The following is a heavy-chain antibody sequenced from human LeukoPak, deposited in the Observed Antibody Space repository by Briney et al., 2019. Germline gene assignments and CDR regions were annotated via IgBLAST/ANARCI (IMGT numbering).Heavy chain of an antibody. J-gene: IGHJ2*01. Sequence: SETLSLTCTVSGGSINRSPYYWAWIRQPPGKGLEWIGSIYYSGSTYYTPSLKSRVTISVGTSKNQFSLKLNSVTAADTALYYCARDTLPGIAVAGPPNWYFDLWGRGTLVTDSS. CDR1: GGSINRSPYY. V-gene: IGHV4-39*07. CDR2: IYYSGST. CDR3: ARDTLPGIAVAGPPNWYFDL. D-gene: IGHD6-19*01.